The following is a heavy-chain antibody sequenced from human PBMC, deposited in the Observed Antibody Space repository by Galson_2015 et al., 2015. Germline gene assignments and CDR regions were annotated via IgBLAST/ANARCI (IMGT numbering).Heavy chain of an antibody. V-gene: IGHV5-51*03. CDR3: AGRGSGWSRDYYYCGMDV. J-gene: IGHJ6*02. CDR2: IFPGDSDT. CDR1: GYSFSSYW. D-gene: IGHD6-19*01. Sequence: QSAAEVNKPGESLKNSCKGSGYSFSSYWVGWVRHMPGKGLEWMGLIFPGDSDTRSSPSFQGQVTISADKSISTAYLQWSSLKASDTATYYCAGRGSGWSRDYYYCGMDVWGQGTTVTVSS.